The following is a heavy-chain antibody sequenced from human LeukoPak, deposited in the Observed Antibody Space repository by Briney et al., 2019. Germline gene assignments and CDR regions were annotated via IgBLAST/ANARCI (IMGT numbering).Heavy chain of an antibody. D-gene: IGHD4-11*01. J-gene: IGHJ5*02. CDR2: IYSSGST. CDR1: GGSVITADSY. V-gene: IGHV4-30-4*01. Sequence: SETLSLACTVSGGSVITADSYWSWIRQPPGRGLEWIAYIYSSGSTYYNPSLKSRVTISVERSKNQFSLKLTSVTAADTAVYYCARARSNYEDWFDPWGQGTLVTVSS. CDR3: ARARSNYEDWFDP.